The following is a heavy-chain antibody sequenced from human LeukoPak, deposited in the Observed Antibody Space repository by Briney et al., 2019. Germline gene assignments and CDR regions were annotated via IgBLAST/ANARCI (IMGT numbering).Heavy chain of an antibody. CDR3: ARGRRVGYCSSTSCSRGGNWFDP. V-gene: IGHV4-34*01. D-gene: IGHD2-2*01. CDR1: GGSFSGYY. CDR2: INHSGST. J-gene: IGHJ5*02. Sequence: SETLSPTCAVYGGSFSGYYWSWIRQPPGKGLEWIGEINHSGSTNYNPSLKSRVTISVDTSKNQFSLKLSSVTAADTAVYYCARGRRVGYCSSTSCSRGGNWFDPWGQGTLVTVSS.